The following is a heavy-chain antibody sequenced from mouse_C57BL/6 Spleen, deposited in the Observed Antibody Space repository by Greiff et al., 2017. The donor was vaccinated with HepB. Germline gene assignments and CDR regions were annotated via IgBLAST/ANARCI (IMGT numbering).Heavy chain of an antibody. CDR3: ARSYGSHAMDY. CDR1: GYTFTSYW. V-gene: IGHV1-64*01. Sequence: VKLQQPGAELVKPGASVKLSCKASGYTFTSYWMHWVKQRPGQGLEWIGMIHPNSGSTNYNEKFKSKATLTVDKSSSTAYMQLSSLTSEDSAVYYCARSYGSHAMDYWGQGTSVTVSS. D-gene: IGHD1-1*01. J-gene: IGHJ4*01. CDR2: IHPNSGST.